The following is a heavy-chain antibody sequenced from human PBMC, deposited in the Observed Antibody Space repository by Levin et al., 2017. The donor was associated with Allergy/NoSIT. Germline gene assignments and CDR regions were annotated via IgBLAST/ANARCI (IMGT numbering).Heavy chain of an antibody. J-gene: IGHJ4*02. CDR3: ATDYKSAAAAETFDF. Sequence: SETLSLTCTVSGGSISTSNYYWGWVRQPPGKGLEWLASIYSSGSTYSNPSLKSRLSISVDTSKNQFSLKLSSVTAADTAVYYCATDYKSAAAAETFDFWGQGVLVTVSS. CDR2: IYSSGST. CDR1: GGSISTSNYY. V-gene: IGHV4-39*02. D-gene: IGHD6-13*01.